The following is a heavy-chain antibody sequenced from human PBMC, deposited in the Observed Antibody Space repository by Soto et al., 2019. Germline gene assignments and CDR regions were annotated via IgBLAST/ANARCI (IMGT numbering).Heavy chain of an antibody. CDR2: IYVYNGNT. Sequence: GAAVQVSCKPSLCTFTSNIILWVRQAPGQGRDGVGWIYVYNGNTNYEQHLQSRVTLTTDTSTSTAYMDLRSLSSDDTAVYYCARISSASSGWLLDYWGQGTLVTVSS. J-gene: IGHJ4*02. CDR3: ARISSASSGWLLDY. D-gene: IGHD2-2*01. V-gene: IGHV1-18*04. CDR1: LCTFTSNI.